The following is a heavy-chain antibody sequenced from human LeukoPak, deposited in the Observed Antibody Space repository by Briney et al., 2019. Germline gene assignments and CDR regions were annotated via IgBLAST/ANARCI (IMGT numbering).Heavy chain of an antibody. CDR3: ARRQGCSSTSCPPDY. CDR2: IYPGDSDT. J-gene: IGHJ4*02. Sequence: GESLKISCKGSGHSFTSYWIGWVRQMPGKGLEWMGIIYPGDSDTRYSPSFQGQVTISADKSISTAYLQWSSLKASDTAMYYCARRQGCSSTSCPPDYWGQGTLVTVSS. V-gene: IGHV5-51*01. D-gene: IGHD2-2*01. CDR1: GHSFTSYW.